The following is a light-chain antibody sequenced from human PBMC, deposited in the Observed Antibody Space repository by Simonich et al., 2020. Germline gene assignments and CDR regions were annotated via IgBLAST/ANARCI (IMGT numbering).Light chain of an antibody. Sequence: EIVLTQSPATLSLSPGERPTLSCRASQSVSSYLAWYQQKPGQAPRLLIYDASNRATGIPARFSGSGPGTDFNLTISSLEPEDFAVYYCQQRSNWHELTFGGGTKVEIK. CDR3: QQRSNWHELT. V-gene: IGKV3D-11*02. CDR2: DAS. J-gene: IGKJ4*01. CDR1: QSVSSY.